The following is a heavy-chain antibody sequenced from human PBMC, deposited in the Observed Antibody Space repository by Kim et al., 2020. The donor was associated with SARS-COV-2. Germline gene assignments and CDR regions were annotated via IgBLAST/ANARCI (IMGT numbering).Heavy chain of an antibody. J-gene: IGHJ4*02. CDR3: ARRYGYSSSWYFDY. V-gene: IGHV5-51*01. D-gene: IGHD6-13*01. Sequence: SPSFQGQVTISVDKSISTAYLQWSGLKASDTAMYYCARRYGYSSSWYFDYWGQGTLVTVSS.